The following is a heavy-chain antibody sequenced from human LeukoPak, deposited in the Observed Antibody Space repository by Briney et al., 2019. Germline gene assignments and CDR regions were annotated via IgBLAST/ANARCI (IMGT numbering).Heavy chain of an antibody. Sequence: KPSETLSLTCTVSGGSISRNNYSWGWIRQPPGKGLEWIGTVYYTGSTSYNPSLKSRVTISVDTSKNQFSLTLSSVTAADTAIYYCATHVDATRGYYFEDWGQGTLVTVSS. CDR3: ATHVDATRGYYFED. D-gene: IGHD5-18*01. J-gene: IGHJ4*02. V-gene: IGHV4-39*01. CDR1: GGSISRNNYS. CDR2: VYYTGST.